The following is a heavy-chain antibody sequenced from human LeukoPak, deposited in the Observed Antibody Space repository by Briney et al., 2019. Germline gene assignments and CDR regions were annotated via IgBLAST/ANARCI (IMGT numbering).Heavy chain of an antibody. J-gene: IGHJ4*02. Sequence: PGGSLRLPCAASGFTFSSYTMNWVRQAPGKGLEWVSGISGSGGSTYYADSVKGRFTISRDNSENTLYLQMNSLSAEDTAVYYCAKAPGATHFDYWGQGTLVTVSS. V-gene: IGHV3-23*01. CDR3: AKAPGATHFDY. CDR2: ISGSGGST. D-gene: IGHD1-26*01. CDR1: GFTFSSYT.